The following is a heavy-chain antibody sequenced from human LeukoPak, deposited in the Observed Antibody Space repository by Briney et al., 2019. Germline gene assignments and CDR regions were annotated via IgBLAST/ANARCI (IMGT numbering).Heavy chain of an antibody. Sequence: PSETLSLTCAVSGGSISSRNWWSWVRQPPGKGLEWIGEINHSGSTNYNPSLKSRVTISVDTSKNQFSLKLSSVTAADTAVYYCARQGAGPWLRFIRAPSGVWFDPWGQGTLVTVSS. CDR1: GGSISSRNW. CDR2: INHSGST. D-gene: IGHD5-12*01. V-gene: IGHV4-4*02. J-gene: IGHJ5*02. CDR3: ARQGAGPWLRFIRAPSGVWFDP.